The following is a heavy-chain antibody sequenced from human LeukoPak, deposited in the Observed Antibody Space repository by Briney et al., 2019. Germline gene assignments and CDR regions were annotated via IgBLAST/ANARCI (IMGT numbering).Heavy chain of an antibody. V-gene: IGHV4-39*01. J-gene: IGHJ5*02. CDR2: IYFSGST. CDR1: GGSISSSSYF. CDR3: ARVHGEPHGGFDP. D-gene: IGHD4-17*01. Sequence: SETLSLTCTVSGGSISSSSYFWGWIRLPPGKGLEWIGTIYFSGSTYYNPSLKSRITISVNTSKNQFSLKLSSVTAADTAVYYCARVHGEPHGGFDPWGQGTLVTVSS.